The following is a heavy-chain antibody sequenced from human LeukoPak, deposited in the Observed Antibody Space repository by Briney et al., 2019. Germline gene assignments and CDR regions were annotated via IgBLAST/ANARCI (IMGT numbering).Heavy chain of an antibody. CDR1: GYTFTSYG. Sequence: GASVKVSCKASGYTFTSYGISWVRQAPGQGLEWMGWISAYNGNTIYAQKFQGRVTMTEDTSTDTAYMELSSLRSKDTAVYYCATYLYGDYADGFDPWGQGTLVTVSS. V-gene: IGHV1-18*01. CDR2: ISAYNGNT. D-gene: IGHD4-17*01. J-gene: IGHJ5*02. CDR3: ATYLYGDYADGFDP.